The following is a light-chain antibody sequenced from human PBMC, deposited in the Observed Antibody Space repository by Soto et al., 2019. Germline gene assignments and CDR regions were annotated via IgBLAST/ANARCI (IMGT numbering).Light chain of an antibody. CDR1: SSDIGSYNY. CDR3: SSYTISSTWV. Sequence: QSALTQPASVSGSPGQSTTISCTGTSSDIGSYNYVSWYQQHPGKAPKLIIYEVTNRPSGVSDRFSGSKSDNTASLTISGLQAEDEADYYCSSYTISSTWVFGGGTKLTVL. V-gene: IGLV2-14*01. J-gene: IGLJ3*02. CDR2: EVT.